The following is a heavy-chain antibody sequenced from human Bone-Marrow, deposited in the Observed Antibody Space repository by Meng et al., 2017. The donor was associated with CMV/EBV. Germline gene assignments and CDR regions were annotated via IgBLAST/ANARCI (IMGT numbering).Heavy chain of an antibody. CDR1: FSSYA. CDR3: ARVRDPSPSAMVTAPSDY. CDR2: IIPIFGTA. Sequence: FSSYASSWVRQAPGQGLEWMGGIIPIFGTANYAQKFQGRVTITADKSTSTAYMELSSLRSEDTAVYYCARVRDPSPSAMVTAPSDYWGQGTLVTVST. D-gene: IGHD5-18*01. V-gene: IGHV1-69*06. J-gene: IGHJ4*02.